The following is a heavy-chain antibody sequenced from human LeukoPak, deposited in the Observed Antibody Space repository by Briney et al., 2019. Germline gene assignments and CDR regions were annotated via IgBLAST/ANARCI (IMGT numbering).Heavy chain of an antibody. CDR2: INHSGST. CDR3: ARDPLRGVPDY. CDR1: GGSISSYY. J-gene: IGHJ4*02. D-gene: IGHD3-10*01. V-gene: IGHV4-34*01. Sequence: PSETLSLTCTVSGGSISSYYWSWIRQPPGKGLEWIGEINHSGSTNYNPSLKSRVTISVDTSKNQFSLKLSSVTAADTAVYYCARDPLRGVPDYWGQGTLVTVSS.